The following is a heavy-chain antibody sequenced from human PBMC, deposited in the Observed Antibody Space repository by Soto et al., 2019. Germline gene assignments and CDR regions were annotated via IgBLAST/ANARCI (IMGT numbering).Heavy chain of an antibody. Sequence: PSETLSLTCAVSGDSVRRSGYSWSWIRQPPGKGLEWIGYIFHTGSTYYNLSLRGRATISVDRSKNQFSLKLSSVTAADTAVYYCASHYGDYEYYEYWGRGTQVTVSS. CDR2: IFHTGST. D-gene: IGHD4-17*01. CDR3: ASHYGDYEYYEY. J-gene: IGHJ4*02. V-gene: IGHV4-30-2*01. CDR1: GDSVRRSGYS.